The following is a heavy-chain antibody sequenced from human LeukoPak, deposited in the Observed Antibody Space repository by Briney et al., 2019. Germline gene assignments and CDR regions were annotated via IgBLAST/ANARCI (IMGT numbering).Heavy chain of an antibody. CDR1: GFTFSSYW. Sequence: PGGSLRLSCAASGFTFSSYWMSWVRQAPGKGLEWVANIKQDGSEKYYVDSVKGRFTISRDNAKNSLYLQMNSLRAEDTAVYYCARDLSGEWELPPIVLDYYYGMDVWGQGTTVTVSS. J-gene: IGHJ6*02. CDR3: ARDLSGEWELPPIVLDYYYGMDV. CDR2: IKQDGSEK. V-gene: IGHV3-7*01. D-gene: IGHD1-26*01.